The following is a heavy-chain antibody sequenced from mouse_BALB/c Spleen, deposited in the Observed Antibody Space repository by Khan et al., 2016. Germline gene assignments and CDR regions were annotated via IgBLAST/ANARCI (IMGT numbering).Heavy chain of an antibody. V-gene: IGHV1-7*01. CDR1: GYTFTSYW. CDR3: ASDYGSSDYAVDY. Sequence: QVRLQQSGAELAKPGASVKMSCKASGYTFTSYWMHWVKQRPGQGPEWLGYINPSTGYTEYNQQFKDQVTLTADKSSSTAYMQLSSLTSEDSAVYYCASDYGSSDYAVDYWGQGASVTGSS. D-gene: IGHD1-1*01. J-gene: IGHJ4*01. CDR2: INPSTGYT.